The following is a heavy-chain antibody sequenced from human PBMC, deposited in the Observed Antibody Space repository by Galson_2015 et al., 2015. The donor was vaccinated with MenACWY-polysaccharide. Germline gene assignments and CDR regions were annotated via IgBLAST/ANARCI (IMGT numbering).Heavy chain of an antibody. J-gene: IGHJ4*02. Sequence: SLRLSCAASGFSFSAYGMNWVRQAPGRGLEWVSGSGSGGGLYYADSVKGRFTVSRDNSKDTLYLQMNNLRAEDTAVYYCAKVGPRSSWTMGLDYWGQGTLITVSS. CDR2: SGSGGGL. CDR1: GFSFSAYG. D-gene: IGHD6-13*01. CDR3: AKVGPRSSWTMGLDY. V-gene: IGHV3-23*01.